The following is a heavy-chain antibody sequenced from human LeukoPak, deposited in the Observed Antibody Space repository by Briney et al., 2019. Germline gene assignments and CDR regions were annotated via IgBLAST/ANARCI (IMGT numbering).Heavy chain of an antibody. V-gene: IGHV3-48*01. Sequence: LAGGSLRLSCAASGFTFSSYEMNWVRQAPGKGLEWVSYISSSSGLIYYADSVKGRFTISRDNAKNSLYLQMNSLRAEDTAVYYCARVRGYSGYDFSYWGQGTLVTVSS. CDR1: GFTFSSYE. J-gene: IGHJ4*02. CDR2: ISSSSGLI. CDR3: ARVRGYSGYDFSY. D-gene: IGHD5-12*01.